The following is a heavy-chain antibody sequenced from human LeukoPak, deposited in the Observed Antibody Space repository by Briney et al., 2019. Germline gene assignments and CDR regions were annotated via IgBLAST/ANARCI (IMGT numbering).Heavy chain of an antibody. D-gene: IGHD3-10*01. V-gene: IGHV1-2*02. CDR1: GYTFTGYY. CDR2: INPNSGGT. CDR3: ATTMEVDYYSSGSYYNWFDP. Sequence: GASVKVSCKASGYTFTGYYMHWVRQAPGQGLEWMGWINPNSGGTNYAQKFQGRVTMTRDTSISTAYMELSRLRSDDTAVYYCATTMEVDYYSSGSYYNWFDPWGQGTLVTVSS. J-gene: IGHJ5*02.